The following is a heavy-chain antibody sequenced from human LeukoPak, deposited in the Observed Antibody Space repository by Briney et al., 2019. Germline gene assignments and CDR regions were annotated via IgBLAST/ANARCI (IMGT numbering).Heavy chain of an antibody. J-gene: IGHJ6*03. V-gene: IGHV1-69*13. CDR1: GGTFSSYA. Sequence: SVKVSCKASGGTFSSYAISWVRQAPGQGLEWMGGIIPIFGTANYAQKFQGRVTITADESTSTAYMELSSLRSEDTAVYYCARGPTVTTGYYYMDVWGKGTTVTVSS. CDR2: IIPIFGTA. D-gene: IGHD4-11*01. CDR3: ARGPTVTTGYYYMDV.